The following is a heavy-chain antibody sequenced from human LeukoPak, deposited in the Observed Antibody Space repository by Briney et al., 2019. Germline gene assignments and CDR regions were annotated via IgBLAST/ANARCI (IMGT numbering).Heavy chain of an antibody. CDR2: VYASGST. D-gene: IGHD3-16*01. CDR3: ARDQSGFGGHNNDAFDI. J-gene: IGHJ3*02. Sequence: SETLSLTCTVSGGSISNYYWNWIRQPAGKGLEWVGRVYASGSTRYNPSFNSRVTMSAETSKNQVSLKMTSVTAAYTAVYFCARDQSGFGGHNNDAFDIWGQGTMVTVSS. V-gene: IGHV4-4*07. CDR1: GGSISNYY.